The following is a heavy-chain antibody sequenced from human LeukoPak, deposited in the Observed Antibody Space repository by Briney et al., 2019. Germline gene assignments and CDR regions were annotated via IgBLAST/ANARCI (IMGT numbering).Heavy chain of an antibody. CDR3: ARVSSGSYYYYYYMDV. Sequence: ASVKVSCKASEYTFTNYDIHWVRQATGQGLEWMGWMNPNSGNTGYAQKFQGRVTITRDTSISTAYMELSSLMSEDTAVYYCARVSSGSYYYYYYMDVWGKGTTVTVSS. J-gene: IGHJ6*03. CDR2: MNPNSGNT. D-gene: IGHD3-10*01. CDR1: EYTFTNYD. V-gene: IGHV1-8*03.